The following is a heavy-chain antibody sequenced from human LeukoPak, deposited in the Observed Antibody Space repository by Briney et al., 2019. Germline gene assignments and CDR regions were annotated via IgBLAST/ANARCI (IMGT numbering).Heavy chain of an antibody. J-gene: IGHJ4*02. CDR3: ARATASGSYYGGFDY. D-gene: IGHD1-26*01. Sequence: GGSLRLSCAASGFTFSSYSMNWVRQAPGKGLEWVSSISSSSSYIYYADSVKGRFTISRDNAKKSLYLQMNSLRAEDTAVYYCARATASGSYYGGFDYWGQGTLVTVSS. V-gene: IGHV3-21*01. CDR2: ISSSSSYI. CDR1: GFTFSSYS.